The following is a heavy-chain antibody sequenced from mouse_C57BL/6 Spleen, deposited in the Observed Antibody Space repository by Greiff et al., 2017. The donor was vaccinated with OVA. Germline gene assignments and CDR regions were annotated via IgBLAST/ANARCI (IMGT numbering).Heavy chain of an antibody. Sequence: DVKLLESGPGLVKPSQSLSLTCSVTGYSITSGYYWNWIRQFPGNKLEWMGYISYDGSNNYNPSLKNRISITRDTSKNQFFLKLNSVTTEDTATYYCAREDGYYRYFDVWGTGTTVTVSS. V-gene: IGHV3-6*01. D-gene: IGHD2-3*01. J-gene: IGHJ1*03. CDR2: ISYDGSN. CDR3: AREDGYYRYFDV. CDR1: GYSITSGYY.